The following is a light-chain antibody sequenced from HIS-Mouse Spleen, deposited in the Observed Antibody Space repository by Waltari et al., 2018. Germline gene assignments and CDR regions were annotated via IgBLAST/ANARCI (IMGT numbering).Light chain of an antibody. V-gene: IGKV1-9*01. J-gene: IGKJ1*01. CDR3: QQLNSYPPT. CDR1: QGISSY. CDR2: AAS. Sequence: DIQLTQSPSFLSASVGDRVTITCRASQGISSYLAWYQQKPGKAPKLLIYAASTLQSGVPLRFSGSGSGTELTLTISSLQPEDFATYYCQQLNSYPPTFGQGTKVEIK.